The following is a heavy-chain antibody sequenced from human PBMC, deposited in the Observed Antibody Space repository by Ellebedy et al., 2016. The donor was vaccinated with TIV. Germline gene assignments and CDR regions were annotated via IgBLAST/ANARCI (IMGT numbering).Heavy chain of an antibody. D-gene: IGHD3-10*01. Sequence: ASVKVSCKASGYTFTSYDINWVRQATGQGPEWMGWMNPNSGNTGYAQKFQGRVTMTRNNSISTAYMELSSLRSEDTAVYYCAREAYGSGSFDGGDAFDIWGQGTMVTVSS. CDR1: GYTFTSYD. V-gene: IGHV1-8*01. CDR2: MNPNSGNT. CDR3: AREAYGSGSFDGGDAFDI. J-gene: IGHJ3*02.